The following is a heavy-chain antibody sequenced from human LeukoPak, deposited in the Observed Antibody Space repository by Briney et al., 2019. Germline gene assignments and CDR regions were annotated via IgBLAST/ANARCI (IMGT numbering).Heavy chain of an antibody. CDR3: TRCGDGAFDN. CDR2: INNNGKTT. J-gene: IGHJ3*02. CDR1: GFTFSVYA. V-gene: IGHV3-48*03. D-gene: IGHD3-10*01. Sequence: GGSLRLSCAASGFTFSVYAMNRVRQTPGKGLEWVSYINNNGKTTYYADSVKGRFTISRDNAQNSLSLQMSSLRAEDTAVYYCTRCGDGAFDNWGPGTMVTVSS.